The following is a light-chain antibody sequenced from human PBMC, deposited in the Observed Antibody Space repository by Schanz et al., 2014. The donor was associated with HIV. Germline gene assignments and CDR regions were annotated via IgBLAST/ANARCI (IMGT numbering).Light chain of an antibody. V-gene: IGLV1-40*01. CDR1: SSNIGAGYD. J-gene: IGLJ3*02. CDR3: AAWDDSLNGWV. Sequence: QSVLTQPPSVSGAPGQRVTISCTGSSSNIGAGYDVHWSPHLPGTAPKLLIYGNSNRPSGVPDRFSGSGSGTSASLAISGLQSDDEGDYYCAAWDDSLNGWVFGGGTKLTVL. CDR2: GNS.